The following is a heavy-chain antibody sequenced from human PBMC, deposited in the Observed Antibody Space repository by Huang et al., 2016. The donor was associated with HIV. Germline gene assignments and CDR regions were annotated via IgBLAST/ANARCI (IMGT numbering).Heavy chain of an antibody. CDR2: IYYAGST. V-gene: IGHV4-39*01. CDR1: GGSISDTLYH. D-gene: IGHD4-4*01. CDR3: ARQVGPRDMATVFDF. Sequence: QLQLQESGPGLVKPSETLSLTCTVSGGSISDTLYHWGWIRQPPGQGLEWIGSIYYAGSTFYNSSLKRRVTIFVDSSEKHVSLKRSSVTAADAARYYCARQVGPRDMATVFDFWGPGTLVTVSS. J-gene: IGHJ4*01.